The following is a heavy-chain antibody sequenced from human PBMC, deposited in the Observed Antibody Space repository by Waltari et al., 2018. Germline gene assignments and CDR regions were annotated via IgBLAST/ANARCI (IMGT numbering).Heavy chain of an antibody. V-gene: IGHV1-69*04. CDR3: ARDHCSGGSCYSIDWFDP. CDR2: IIPILGIA. D-gene: IGHD2-15*01. CDR1: GGTFSSYA. Sequence: QVQLVQSGAEVKKPGSSVKVSCKASGGTFSSYAISWVRQAPGQGLEWMGGIIPILGIANYAQKFQGRVTITAYESTSTAYMELSSLRSEDTAVYYCARDHCSGGSCYSIDWFDPWGQGTLVTVSS. J-gene: IGHJ5*02.